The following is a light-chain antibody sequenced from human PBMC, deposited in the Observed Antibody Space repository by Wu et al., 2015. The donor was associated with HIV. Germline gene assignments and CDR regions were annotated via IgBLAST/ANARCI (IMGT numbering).Light chain of an antibody. CDR3: QQRRNWPPIT. J-gene: IGKJ5*01. CDR2: GAS. V-gene: IGKV3D-20*02. CDR1: QTVSNTW. Sequence: EIVLTQSPGTLSLSPGERATVSCRASQTVSNTWLAWYQQKPGQAPSLLIYGASSRATGIPDRFSGSGSGTDFTLTISRLEPEDFAVYYCQQRRNWPPITFGQGTRLDIK.